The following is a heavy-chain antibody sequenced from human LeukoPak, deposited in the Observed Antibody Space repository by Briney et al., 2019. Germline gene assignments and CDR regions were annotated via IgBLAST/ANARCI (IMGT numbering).Heavy chain of an antibody. CDR2: ISDSGGRT. CDR1: GITLSNYG. V-gene: IGHV3-23*01. CDR3: AKRGVVIRVILVGFHKEAYYFDS. Sequence: GGSLRLSCAVSGITLSNYGMSWVRQAPGKGLKWVAGISDSGGRTNYADSVKGRFTISRDNPKNTLYLQMNSLRAEDTAVYFCAKRGVVIRVILVGFHKEAYYFDSWGQGALVTVSS. D-gene: IGHD3-22*01. J-gene: IGHJ4*02.